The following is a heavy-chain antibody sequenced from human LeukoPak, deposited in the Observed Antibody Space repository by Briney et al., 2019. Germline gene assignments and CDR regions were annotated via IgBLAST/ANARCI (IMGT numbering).Heavy chain of an antibody. D-gene: IGHD6-6*01. V-gene: IGHV4-59*01. Sequence: KPSETLSPTCTVSGGSISSYYRSWIRQPPGKGLEWIGYIYYSGSTNYNPSLKSRVTISVDTAKNQFSLKLSSVTAADTAVYYCATWSISSSSFDYWGQGTLVAVSS. CDR3: ATWSISSSSFDY. CDR1: GGSISSYY. J-gene: IGHJ4*02. CDR2: IYYSGST.